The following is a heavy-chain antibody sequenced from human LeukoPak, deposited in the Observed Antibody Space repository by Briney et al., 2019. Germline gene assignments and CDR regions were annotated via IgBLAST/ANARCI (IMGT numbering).Heavy chain of an antibody. V-gene: IGHV4-30-2*01. Sequence: SQTLSLTCAVSGGSISSGCYSWSWIRQPPGKGLEWIGYIYHSGSTYYNPSLKSRVTISVDRSKNQFSLKLSSVTAADTAVYYCARAPSYYGSGSYYAFDIWGRGTMVTVSS. D-gene: IGHD3-10*01. CDR3: ARAPSYYGSGSYYAFDI. CDR2: IYHSGST. CDR1: GGSISSGCYS. J-gene: IGHJ3*02.